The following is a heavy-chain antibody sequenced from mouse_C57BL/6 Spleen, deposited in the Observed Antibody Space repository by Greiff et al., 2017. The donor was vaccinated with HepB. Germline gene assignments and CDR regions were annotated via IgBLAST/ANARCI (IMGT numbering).Heavy chain of an antibody. D-gene: IGHD2-4*01. J-gene: IGHJ2*01. CDR3: ARDYMDY. Sequence: QVQLQQPVTELVTPGASVKLSCKASGYTFTSYWMHWVKQRPGQGLEWIGKINPRNGRTNYDEKFKGKATLTVDTSSSTAYLQLSSLTSEDSAVYYCARDYMDYWGQGTTLTVSS. CDR1: GYTFTSYW. CDR2: INPRNGRT. V-gene: IGHV1-53*01.